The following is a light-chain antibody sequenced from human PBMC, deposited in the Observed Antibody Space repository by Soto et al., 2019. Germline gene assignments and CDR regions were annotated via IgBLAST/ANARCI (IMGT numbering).Light chain of an antibody. CDR2: GAS. J-gene: IGKJ3*01. CDR3: QQYGSSPRFA. CDR1: RSVSSSY. Sequence: DIVLTQSPGTLSLSPGERATLSCRASRSVSSSYLAWYQQKPGQAPRLLIYGASSRASGITDRFGGSGSGTDFTLTISRLEPEDSAVYYCQQYGSSPRFAFGPGTKVDIK. V-gene: IGKV3-20*01.